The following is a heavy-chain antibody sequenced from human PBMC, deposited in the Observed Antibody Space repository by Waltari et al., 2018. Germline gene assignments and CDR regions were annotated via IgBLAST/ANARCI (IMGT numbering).Heavy chain of an antibody. CDR1: GGSISSYY. D-gene: IGHD3-10*01. CDR2: IYYSGVT. Sequence: QVQLQESGPGLVKPSETLSLTCTVSGGSISSYYWSWIRQPPGKGLEWIGYIYYSGVTNYNPALKSRVTRSVDTSKNQFSRKLSSVTAADTAVYYCAREGGYGSGSYRRETYYYGMDVWGQGTTVTVSS. CDR3: AREGGYGSGSYRRETYYYGMDV. J-gene: IGHJ6*02. V-gene: IGHV4-59*01.